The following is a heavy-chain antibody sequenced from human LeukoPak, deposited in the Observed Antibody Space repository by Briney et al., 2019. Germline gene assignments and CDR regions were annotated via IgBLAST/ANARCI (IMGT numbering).Heavy chain of an antibody. V-gene: IGHV4-4*07. Sequence: PSETLSLTCTVSGGSINSLYWSWVRQAAGKGLEWIGRIYTTGSTNYNPSLKSRVTMSIDKSKNQFSLNLTSVTAADTAIYFCARDFLTSSRYSQSFFDFWGQGILVTVSS. CDR1: GGSINSLY. CDR3: ARDFLTSSRYSQSFFDF. D-gene: IGHD6-13*01. CDR2: IYTTGST. J-gene: IGHJ4*02.